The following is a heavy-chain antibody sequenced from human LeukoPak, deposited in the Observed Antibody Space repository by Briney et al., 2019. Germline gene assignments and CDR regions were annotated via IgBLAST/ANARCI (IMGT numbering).Heavy chain of an antibody. V-gene: IGHV3-7*01. Sequence: GGSLRLSCAASGFTFSSYWMTWVRQAPGKGLEWVANIKPDGSGSEYADSVKGRFTFSRDNAKNSLYLQMNSLRDEDTAVYYCARDPYNFYDSSAFYGAFDCWGQGTLVTVSS. CDR2: IKPDGSGS. J-gene: IGHJ4*02. CDR3: ARDPYNFYDSSAFYGAFDC. D-gene: IGHD3-22*01. CDR1: GFTFSSYW.